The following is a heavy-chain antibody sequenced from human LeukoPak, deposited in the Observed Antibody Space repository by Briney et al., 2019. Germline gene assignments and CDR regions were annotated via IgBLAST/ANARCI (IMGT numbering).Heavy chain of an antibody. D-gene: IGHD3-3*02. CDR2: IYTTGTP. V-gene: IGHV4-59*10. CDR1: GGSFSGYY. Sequence: SETLSLTCAVYGGSFSGYYWSWIRQPAGKGLEWIGRIYTTGTPHYNPSHKSRVTISADTSKNQFSLRLTSVTAADTAVYYCARVSGRDYYFDYWGQGTLVTVSS. J-gene: IGHJ4*02. CDR3: ARVSGRDYYFDY.